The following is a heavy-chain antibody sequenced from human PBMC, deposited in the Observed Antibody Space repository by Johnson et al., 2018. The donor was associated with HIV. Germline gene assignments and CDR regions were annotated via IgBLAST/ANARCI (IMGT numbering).Heavy chain of an antibody. Sequence: VQLVESGGGLVQPGGSLRLSCAASGFTFSTYWMHWVRPAPGKGLVWVSRINSDGSSTSYADSVKGRFTISRDNAKNTLYLQMNSLRAEDTAVYYCARPVSPWSAYDAFDIWGQVTMVTVSS. CDR1: GFTFSTYW. D-gene: IGHD2-8*02. CDR2: INSDGSST. CDR3: ARPVSPWSAYDAFDI. V-gene: IGHV3-74*02. J-gene: IGHJ3*02.